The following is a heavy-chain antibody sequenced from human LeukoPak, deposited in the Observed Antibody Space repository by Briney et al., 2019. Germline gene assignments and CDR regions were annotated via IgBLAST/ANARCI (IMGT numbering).Heavy chain of an antibody. D-gene: IGHD5-12*01. V-gene: IGHV1-2*02. Sequence: AASVKVSCKASGYTFTGYYMHWVRQAPGQGLEWMGWINPNSGGTNYAQKFQGRVTMTRDTSISTAYMELSRLRSDDTAVYYCARDIRRGGSAFDIWGQGTMVTVSS. CDR3: ARDIRRGGSAFDI. CDR2: INPNSGGT. CDR1: GYTFTGYY. J-gene: IGHJ3*02.